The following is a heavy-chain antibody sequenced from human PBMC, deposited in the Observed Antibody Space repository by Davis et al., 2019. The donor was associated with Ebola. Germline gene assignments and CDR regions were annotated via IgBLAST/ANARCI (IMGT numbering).Heavy chain of an antibody. J-gene: IGHJ4*02. V-gene: IGHV1-46*01. CDR1: SYTFISYF. Sequence: ASVKVSCNASSYTFISYFMHWVRQAPRQGLEWMGIINPSGGSTSYAQKFQGRVIITRDTSTSTVYMELSSLRSEDTAVYYCARDRSGAIAVAGTGSDYWGQGTLVTVSS. D-gene: IGHD6-19*01. CDR3: ARDRSGAIAVAGTGSDY. CDR2: INPSGGST.